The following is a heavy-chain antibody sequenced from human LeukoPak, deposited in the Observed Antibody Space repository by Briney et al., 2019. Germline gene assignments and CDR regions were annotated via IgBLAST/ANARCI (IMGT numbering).Heavy chain of an antibody. J-gene: IGHJ4*02. CDR1: GGSISSYY. CDR2: IYTSGST. Sequence: SETLSLTCTVYGGSISSYYWSWIRQPAGQGLEWIGRIYTSGSTNYNPSLKSRVTMSVDTSKNQFSLKLSSVTAADTAVYYCARDNPHSYGYVFDYWGQGTLVTVSS. D-gene: IGHD5-18*01. V-gene: IGHV4-4*07. CDR3: ARDNPHSYGYVFDY.